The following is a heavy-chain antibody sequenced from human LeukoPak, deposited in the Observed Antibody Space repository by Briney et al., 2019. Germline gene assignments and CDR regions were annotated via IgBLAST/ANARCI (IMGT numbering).Heavy chain of an antibody. J-gene: IGHJ4*02. CDR2: INAGNGST. Sequence: ASVKVSCKASGYTFTSYAMHWVRQAPGQRLEWMGWINAGNGSTKYSQKFQGRVTITRDTSASTAYMELSSLRSEDTAVYYCATAAAGFYWGQGTLVTVSS. V-gene: IGHV1-3*01. D-gene: IGHD6-13*01. CDR1: GYTFTSYA. CDR3: ATAAAGFY.